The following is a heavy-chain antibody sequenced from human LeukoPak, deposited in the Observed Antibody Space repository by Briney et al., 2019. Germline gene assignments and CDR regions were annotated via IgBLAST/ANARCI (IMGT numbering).Heavy chain of an antibody. J-gene: IGHJ4*02. CDR2: IYYSGST. D-gene: IGHD3-10*01. CDR1: GDSISSDDYY. V-gene: IGHV4-30-4*01. Sequence: SETLSLTCTVSGDSISSDDYYWRWIRQPPGKGLEWIGYIYYSGSTYYNPSLKSRVTISVDTSKNQFSLKLSSVTAADTAVYYCARVTGGSGSYYSPLHYYFDYWGQGTLVTVSS. CDR3: ARVTGGSGSYYSPLHYYFDY.